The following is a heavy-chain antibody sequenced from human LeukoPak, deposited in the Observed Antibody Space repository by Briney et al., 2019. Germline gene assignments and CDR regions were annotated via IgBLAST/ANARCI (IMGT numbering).Heavy chain of an antibody. D-gene: IGHD3-16*01. Sequence: GESLNISCKASGYTFTNYWIGWVRQMPGKGLEWMGIIYPGDSDTRYSPSFRGQVIISADKSIRTAYLQWTNLKASDTAMHYCARHTGEGSHFQHWGQGSLVTVSS. V-gene: IGHV5-51*01. J-gene: IGHJ1*01. CDR2: IYPGDSDT. CDR1: GYTFTNYW. CDR3: ARHTGEGSHFQH.